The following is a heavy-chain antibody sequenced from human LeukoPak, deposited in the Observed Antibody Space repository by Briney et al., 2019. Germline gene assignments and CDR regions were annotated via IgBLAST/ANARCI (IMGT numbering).Heavy chain of an antibody. Sequence: PGGSLRLSCAASGFTFSRHWMTWVRQAPGKGLEWVANIKHDGSEKNYVDSVKGRFTISRDNAKNSLYLQMNSLRVEDSAVYYCVKESRTAGPGYFGFWGQGTLVTVSS. CDR2: IKHDGSEK. V-gene: IGHV3-7*03. D-gene: IGHD6-13*01. CDR3: VKESRTAGPGYFGF. J-gene: IGHJ4*02. CDR1: GFTFSRHW.